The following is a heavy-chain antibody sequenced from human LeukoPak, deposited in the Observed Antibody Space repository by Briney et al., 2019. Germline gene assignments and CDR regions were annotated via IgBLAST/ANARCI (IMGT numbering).Heavy chain of an antibody. V-gene: IGHV1-69*05. D-gene: IGHD1-26*01. J-gene: IGHJ4*02. Sequence: SVKVSCKASGGTFSSYAISWVRQAPGQGLEWMGRIIPIFGTANYAQKFQSRVTITTDESTSTAYMGLSSLRSEDTAVYYCAREGMVAQNYFDYWGQGTLVTVSS. CDR3: AREGMVAQNYFDY. CDR1: GGTFSSYA. CDR2: IIPIFGTA.